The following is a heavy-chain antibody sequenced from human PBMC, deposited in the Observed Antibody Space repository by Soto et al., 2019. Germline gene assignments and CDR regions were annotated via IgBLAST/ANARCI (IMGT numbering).Heavy chain of an antibody. J-gene: IGHJ4*02. D-gene: IGHD5-18*01. CDR2: IYYSGST. CDR3: ARSLADTAMVDFDY. Sequence: PSETLSLTCTVSGGSISSGGYYWSWIRQHPGKGLEWIGYIYYSGSTYYNPSLKSRVTISVDTSKNQFSLKLSSVTAADTAVYYCARSLADTAMVDFDYWGQGTQVTVSS. V-gene: IGHV4-31*03. CDR1: GGSISSGGYY.